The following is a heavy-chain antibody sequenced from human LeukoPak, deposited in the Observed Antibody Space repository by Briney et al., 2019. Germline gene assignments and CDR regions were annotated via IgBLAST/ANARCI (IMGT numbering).Heavy chain of an antibody. CDR1: GGTFSSYA. V-gene: IGHV1-69*05. Sequence: SVKVSCKASGGTFSSYAISWVRQAPGQGLEWMGRIIPIFGTANYAQKFQGRVTITTDESTSTAYMEPSSLRSEDTAVYYCARDRLRRYFDYWGQGTLVTVSS. CDR2: IIPIFGTA. J-gene: IGHJ4*02. D-gene: IGHD4-17*01. CDR3: ARDRLRRYFDY.